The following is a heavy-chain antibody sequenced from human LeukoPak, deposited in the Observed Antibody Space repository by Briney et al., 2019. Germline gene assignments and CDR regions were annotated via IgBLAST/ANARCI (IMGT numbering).Heavy chain of an antibody. V-gene: IGHV3-23*01. Sequence: GGSLRLSCAASGFTFSSYAMSWVRQAPGKGLEWVSAISGSGGSTYYADSVKGRFTISRDNSKNTLYLQMNSLRAEDTAVYYCAKGRTGEYYYYGMDVWGQGTTVPVSS. D-gene: IGHD7-27*01. CDR3: AKGRTGEYYYYGMDV. CDR2: ISGSGGST. CDR1: GFTFSSYA. J-gene: IGHJ6*02.